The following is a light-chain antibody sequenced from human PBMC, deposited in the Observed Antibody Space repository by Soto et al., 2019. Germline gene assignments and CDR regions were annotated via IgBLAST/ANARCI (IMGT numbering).Light chain of an antibody. CDR2: AAS. Sequence: DIQMTQSPSSLSASVGDRVTITCRASQSISNYLNWYQQKPGKAPKLLIYAASSLQSGVPSRFSGSGSGTDFTLTIXSLQPEDFATYYCQQSYSTPRTFGQGTKLEIK. V-gene: IGKV1-39*01. CDR3: QQSYSTPRT. J-gene: IGKJ2*01. CDR1: QSISNY.